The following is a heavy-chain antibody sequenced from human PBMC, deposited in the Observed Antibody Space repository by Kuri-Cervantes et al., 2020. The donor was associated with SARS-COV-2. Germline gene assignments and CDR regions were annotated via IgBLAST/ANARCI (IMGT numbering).Heavy chain of an antibody. Sequence: SETLSLTCTASGGSIRSSSYYWGWIRQPPGKDLEWIGSIYYSGSTYYNPSLKSRVTISVDTSKNQFSLKLSSVTAADTAVYYCAKASIVGATYFDYWGQGTLVTVSS. CDR2: IYYSGST. D-gene: IGHD1-26*01. V-gene: IGHV4-39*01. CDR1: GGSIRSSSYY. J-gene: IGHJ4*02. CDR3: AKASIVGATYFDY.